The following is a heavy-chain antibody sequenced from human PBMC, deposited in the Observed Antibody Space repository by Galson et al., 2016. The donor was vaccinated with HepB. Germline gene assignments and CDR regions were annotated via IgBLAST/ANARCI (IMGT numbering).Heavy chain of an antibody. D-gene: IGHD1-26*01. CDR1: GGPISDIDYY. CDR2: YYYSGST. J-gene: IGHJ5*02. Sequence: SETLSLTCTVSGGPISDIDYYWGWIRQPPGKGLEWIGSYYYSGSTYYKPSLKSRVTISVDRSKNHFSLKVNSVTAADTAVYYCASGRPKYTGRDNWFDPWGQGTLVTVSS. V-gene: IGHV4-39*02. CDR3: ASGRPKYTGRDNWFDP.